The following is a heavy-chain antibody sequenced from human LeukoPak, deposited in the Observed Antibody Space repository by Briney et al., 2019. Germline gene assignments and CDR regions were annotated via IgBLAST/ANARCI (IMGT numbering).Heavy chain of an antibody. CDR3: ARDPGYGDPNLDY. V-gene: IGHV3-21*01. J-gene: IGHJ4*02. D-gene: IGHD4-17*01. CDR1: GFTFSSYS. Sequence: GGSLRLSCAASGFTFSSYSMNWVRQAPGKGLEWVSSISSSSSYIYYADSVKGRFTISRDNAKNSLYLQMNSLRAEDTAVYYCARDPGYGDPNLDYWGQGTLVTVSS. CDR2: ISSSSSYI.